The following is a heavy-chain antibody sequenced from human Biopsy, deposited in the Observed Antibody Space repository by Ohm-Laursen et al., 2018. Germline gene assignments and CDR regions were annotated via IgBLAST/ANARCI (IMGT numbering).Heavy chain of an antibody. V-gene: IGHV3-30*18. D-gene: IGHD6-19*01. CDR1: GFGFYA. Sequence: SLRLSCAASGFGFYAMHWVRQPPGKGLEWPAVTSFDGSNKFYAESVRGRFTISRDRSRDTLYLQMNRLTNEDTALYYCAKDGGQWLGGAFDIWGHGTMVIVAS. J-gene: IGHJ3*02. CDR3: AKDGGQWLGGAFDI. CDR2: TSFDGSNK.